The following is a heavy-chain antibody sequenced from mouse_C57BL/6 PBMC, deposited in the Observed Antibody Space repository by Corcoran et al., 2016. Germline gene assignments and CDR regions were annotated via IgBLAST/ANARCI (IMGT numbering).Heavy chain of an antibody. CDR2: IFPGSGST. Sequence: QVQIQQSGPELVKPGASVQIYCKASGYTFTDYYINWVKQRPGQGLEWIGWIFPGSGSTYYNEKCKVKATLTVDQSSSTAYMLLRSLTSEDSAVYFCARSIYYDPSYWYFDVWGTGTTVTVSS. V-gene: IGHV1-75*01. D-gene: IGHD2-4*01. J-gene: IGHJ1*03. CDR3: ARSIYYDPSYWYFDV. CDR1: GYTFTDYY.